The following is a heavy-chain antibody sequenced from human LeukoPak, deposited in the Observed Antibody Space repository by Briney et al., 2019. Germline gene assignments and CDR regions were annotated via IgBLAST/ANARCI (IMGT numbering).Heavy chain of an antibody. J-gene: IGHJ5*02. CDR1: GGSMYSYY. Sequence: PSETLSLTCTVSGGSMYSYYWRWIRQPPGKGLEWIGNIYHSGNSNFIPSYNPSLKSRVTMSVDTSKNQFSLKLSSVTAADTAVYYCARDILYGDRGSNWFDPWGQGTLVTVSS. D-gene: IGHD4-17*01. CDR3: ARDILYGDRGSNWFDP. V-gene: IGHV4-59*12. CDR2: IYHSGNS.